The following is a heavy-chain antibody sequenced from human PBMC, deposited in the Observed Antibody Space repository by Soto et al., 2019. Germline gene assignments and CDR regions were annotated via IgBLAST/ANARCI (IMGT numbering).Heavy chain of an antibody. J-gene: IGHJ6*02. CDR2: INHSGNT. CDR1: GGSFSGYY. V-gene: IGHV4-34*01. Sequence: QVQLQQWGAGLLKPSETLSLTCAVYGGSFSGYYGSWLRQPPGKGPEWIGEINHSGNTKYTPSLESRVTISVDTSKNQFSLKLNSVSAADTAVYYCARTGGMDVWSQGATVTVSS. CDR3: ARTGGMDV.